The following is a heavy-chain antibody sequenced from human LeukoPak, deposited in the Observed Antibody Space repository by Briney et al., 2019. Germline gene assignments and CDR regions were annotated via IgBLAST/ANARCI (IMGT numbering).Heavy chain of an antibody. CDR2: ISSSSSYI. D-gene: IGHD5-18*01. J-gene: IGHJ4*02. CDR3: ARDSTPQDTPKLNYFDY. Sequence: GGSLRLSCAASGFTFSSYSMNWVRQAPGKGLEWVSSISSSSSYIYYADSVKGRFTISRDNAKNSLYLQMNSLRAEDTAVYYCARDSTPQDTPKLNYFDYWGQGTLVTVSS. CDR1: GFTFSSYS. V-gene: IGHV3-21*01.